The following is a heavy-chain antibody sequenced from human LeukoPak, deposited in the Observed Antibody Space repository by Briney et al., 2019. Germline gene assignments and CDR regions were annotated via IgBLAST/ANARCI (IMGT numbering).Heavy chain of an antibody. J-gene: IGHJ3*02. CDR3: AKTREAAATGLDAFDI. D-gene: IGHD6-13*01. V-gene: IGHV3-30*18. Sequence: GGSLRLSCAVSGFTFSSYWMSWFRQAPGKGLEWVVFISFDGSNTYYADSVKGRFTISRDNSKNTLYLQMNSLTTEDTAVYYCAKTREAAATGLDAFDIWGQGTMVTVSS. CDR1: GFTFSSYW. CDR2: ISFDGSNT.